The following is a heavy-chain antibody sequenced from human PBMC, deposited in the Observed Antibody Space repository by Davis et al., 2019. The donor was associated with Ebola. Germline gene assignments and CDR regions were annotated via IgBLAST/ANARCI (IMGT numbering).Heavy chain of an antibody. CDR3: ARDSSGSPYSGLDV. J-gene: IGHJ6*02. Sequence: MPSETLSLTCTVSGGSISDYYWSWIRQSPGKGLEWIGNIFYSGSSSYSWSTNYHSSLKSRIFISVDTSKNQFSLKLNSVTAADTAVYYCARDSSGSPYSGLDVWGQGTTVTVSS. CDR2: IFYSGSSSYSWST. V-gene: IGHV4-59*12. CDR1: GGSISDYY. D-gene: IGHD6-25*01.